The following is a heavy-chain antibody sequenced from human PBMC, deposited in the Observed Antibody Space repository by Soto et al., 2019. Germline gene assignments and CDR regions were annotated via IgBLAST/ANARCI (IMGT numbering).Heavy chain of an antibody. CDR2: IYYSGST. V-gene: IGHV4-59*08. D-gene: IGHD6-6*01. CDR3: AGTQQLVRSLRPYYMDV. CDR1: GGSISSYY. Sequence: QVQLQESGPGLVKPSETLSLTCTVSGGSISSYYWSWIRQPPGKGLEWIGYIYYSGSTNYNPSLKSRFTISVDTSKNQFSLKLSSVTAADTAVYYCAGTQQLVRSLRPYYMDVWGKGTTVTVSS. J-gene: IGHJ6*03.